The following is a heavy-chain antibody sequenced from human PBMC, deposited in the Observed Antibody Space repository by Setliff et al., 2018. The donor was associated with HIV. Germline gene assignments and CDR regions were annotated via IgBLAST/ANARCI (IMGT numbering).Heavy chain of an antibody. Sequence: GESLKISCQASGYSFTTLWIAWVRQMPGKGLEWMGMVFPDDSDTRYSPSFQGQVSMSADKSINTAYLQWSSLNASDTAVYYCARSMGFKATTRLDFWGPGTLVTVSS. CDR1: GYSFTTLW. V-gene: IGHV5-51*01. CDR2: VFPDDSDT. D-gene: IGHD3-10*01. J-gene: IGHJ4*02. CDR3: ARSMGFKATTRLDF.